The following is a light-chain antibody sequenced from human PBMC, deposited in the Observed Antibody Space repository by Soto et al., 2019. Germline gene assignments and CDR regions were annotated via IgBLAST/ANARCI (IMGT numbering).Light chain of an antibody. CDR2: DTS. CDR1: QSVRSY. J-gene: IGKJ3*01. V-gene: IGKV3-11*01. CDR3: QQRSNWPLVT. Sequence: EIVLTQSPATLSLSPGERATLSCRASQSVRSYLAWYQQKPGQPPRLLIYDTSNRATGIPARVSGSGYGTDFTLTISSLDPEDFAVYYCQQRSNWPLVTFGPGTRVDIK.